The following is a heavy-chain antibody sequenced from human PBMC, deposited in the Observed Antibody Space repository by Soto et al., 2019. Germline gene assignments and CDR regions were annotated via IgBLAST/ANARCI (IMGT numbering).Heavy chain of an antibody. CDR2: INHSGST. D-gene: IGHD2-15*01. CDR3: ARGEDIVVVVAAQGGPNWFDP. Sequence: SETLSLTCAVYGGSFSGYYWSWIRQPPGKGLEWIGEINHSGSTNYNPSLKSRVTISVDTSKNQFSLKLSSVTAADTAVYYCARGEDIVVVVAAQGGPNWFDPWGQGTLVTVSS. CDR1: GGSFSGYY. J-gene: IGHJ5*02. V-gene: IGHV4-34*01.